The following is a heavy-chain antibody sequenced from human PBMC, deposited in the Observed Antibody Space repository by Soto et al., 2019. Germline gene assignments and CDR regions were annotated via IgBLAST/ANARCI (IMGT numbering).Heavy chain of an antibody. Sequence: GGSLRLSCAASGFTFSSYAMSWVRQAPGKGLEWVSAISGSGGSTYYADSVKGRFTISRDNSKNTLYLQMNSLRAEDTAVYYCAKDPYYDSSGYYSYFDYWGQGTLVPVSS. D-gene: IGHD3-22*01. J-gene: IGHJ4*02. CDR1: GFTFSSYA. CDR2: ISGSGGST. V-gene: IGHV3-23*01. CDR3: AKDPYYDSSGYYSYFDY.